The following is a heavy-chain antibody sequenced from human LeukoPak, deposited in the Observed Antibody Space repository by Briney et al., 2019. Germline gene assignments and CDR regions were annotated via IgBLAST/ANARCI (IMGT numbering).Heavy chain of an antibody. D-gene: IGHD6-19*01. V-gene: IGHV3-74*01. J-gene: IGHJ4*02. Sequence: PGGSLRLSCAASGFTFSNYWMHWVRQAPGKGLVWVSRLSSDGSSTNYADSVKGRFTISRDNAKNTLHLQMISLSAEDTAVYDFARAGYSSGWYYFDNWGQGILVTVSS. CDR3: ARAGYSSGWYYFDN. CDR1: GFTFSNYW. CDR2: LSSDGSST.